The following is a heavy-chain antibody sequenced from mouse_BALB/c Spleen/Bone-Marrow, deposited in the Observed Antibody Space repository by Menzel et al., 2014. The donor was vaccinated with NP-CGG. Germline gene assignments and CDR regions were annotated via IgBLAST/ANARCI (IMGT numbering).Heavy chain of an antibody. CDR2: INPDSSTI. V-gene: IGHV4-1*02. D-gene: IGHD1-2*01. CDR1: GFDFSSYW. Sequence: DVKLVESGGGLVQPGGSLKLLCAASGFDFSSYWMSWVRQAPGEGLEWIGEINPDSSTINYTPSLKDKFIISRVNAKNTLYLQKNKVRSEDTALYYCTRLHYYGYSAYWGQGTLVTVST. CDR3: TRLHYYGYSAY. J-gene: IGHJ3*01.